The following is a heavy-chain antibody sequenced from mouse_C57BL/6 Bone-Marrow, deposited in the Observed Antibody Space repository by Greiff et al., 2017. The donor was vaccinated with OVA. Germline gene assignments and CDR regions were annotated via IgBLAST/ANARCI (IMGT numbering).Heavy chain of an antibody. J-gene: IGHJ4*01. Sequence: QVQLQQPGAELVKPGASVKMSCKASGYTFTSYWITWVKQRPGQGLAWIGNIYPGSGSTNYNEKFKSKATLTVDTSSSTAYMQLSSLTSEDSAVYYCAREDSSGYVDYYAMDYWGQGTSVTVSS. CDR2: IYPGSGST. V-gene: IGHV1-55*01. CDR3: AREDSSGYVDYYAMDY. CDR1: GYTFTSYW. D-gene: IGHD3-2*02.